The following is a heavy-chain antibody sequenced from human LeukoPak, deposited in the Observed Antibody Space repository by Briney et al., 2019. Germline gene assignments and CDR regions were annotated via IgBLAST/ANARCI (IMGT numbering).Heavy chain of an antibody. J-gene: IGHJ3*02. CDR3: ARDFVGFGELFDLFAI. CDR2: ISAYNGDT. CDR1: GYSFSRYG. V-gene: IGHV1-18*01. D-gene: IGHD3-10*01. Sequence: AAVKVSCKASGYSFSRYGITWVRQAPGQGLEWMGWISAYNGDTHYAQKLQGRVIMTTDTSTSTASMELRSLRFDDTAVYYCARDFVGFGELFDLFAIWGQGTMVTVSS.